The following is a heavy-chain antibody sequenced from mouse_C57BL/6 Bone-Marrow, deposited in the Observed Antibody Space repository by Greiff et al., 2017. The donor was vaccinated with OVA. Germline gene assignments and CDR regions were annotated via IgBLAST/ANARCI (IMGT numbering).Heavy chain of an antibody. V-gene: IGHV10-1*01. D-gene: IGHD1-1*01. CDR3: VSPTVVATDYAMDY. J-gene: IGHJ4*01. CDR2: IRSKSNNYAT. Sequence: DVMLVESGGGLVQPKGSLKLSCAASGFSFNTYAMNWVRQAPGKGLEWVARIRSKSNNYATYYADSVKDRFTISRDDSESMLYLQMNNLKTEDTAMYYCVSPTVVATDYAMDYWGQGTSVTVSS. CDR1: GFSFNTYA.